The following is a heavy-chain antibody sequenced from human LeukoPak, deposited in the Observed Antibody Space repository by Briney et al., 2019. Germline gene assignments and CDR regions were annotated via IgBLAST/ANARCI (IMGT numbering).Heavy chain of an antibody. V-gene: IGHV5-51*01. Sequence: GESLKISCKGSGYSFTSYWIGWVRQMPGKGLEWMGIIYPGDSDTRYSPSFQGQVTISADKSISTAYLQWSSLKASDTAMYYCARRVEVVVPAAIDWSDPWGQGTLVTVSS. D-gene: IGHD2-2*01. CDR3: ARRVEVVVPAAIDWSDP. J-gene: IGHJ5*02. CDR2: IYPGDSDT. CDR1: GYSFTSYW.